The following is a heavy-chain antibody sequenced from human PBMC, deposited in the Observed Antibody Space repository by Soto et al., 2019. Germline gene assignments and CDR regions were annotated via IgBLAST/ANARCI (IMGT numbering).Heavy chain of an antibody. V-gene: IGHV4-38-2*02. CDR2: IYHSGST. J-gene: IGHJ4*02. D-gene: IGHD5-18*01. CDR3: AREGGSDTAIVIGDFDY. Sequence: SETLSLTCAVSGYSISSGYYWGWIRQPPGKGLEWLGSIYHSGSTYYTSSLKSRVTISVDTSKNQFSLKLSSVTAADTAVYYCAREGGSDTAIVIGDFDYWGQGTLVTVSS. CDR1: GYSISSGYY.